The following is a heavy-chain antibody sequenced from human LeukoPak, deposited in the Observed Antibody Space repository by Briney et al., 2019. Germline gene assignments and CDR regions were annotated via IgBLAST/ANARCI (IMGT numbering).Heavy chain of an antibody. J-gene: IGHJ4*02. CDR3: VTNAYYYDSSSHN. CDR2: IYNSGST. V-gene: IGHV4-4*08. D-gene: IGHD3-22*01. CDR1: GGSITSYY. Sequence: SETLSLTCTVSGGSITSYYWSWIRQPPGKGLEWLGYIYNSGSTYYNPSLKSRVTISVDTSKNQFSLKLSSVSAADTAVYYCVTNAYYYDSSSHNWGQGTLVTVSS.